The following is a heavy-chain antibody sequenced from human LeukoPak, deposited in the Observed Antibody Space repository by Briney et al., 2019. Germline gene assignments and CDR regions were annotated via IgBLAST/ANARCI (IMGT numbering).Heavy chain of an antibody. CDR3: ARAHAWSVSGTYYLLDY. V-gene: IGHV6-1*01. CDR2: TYYRSKWYN. Sequence: SQTLSLTCAISGDSVSSSSAAWTWIRQSPSRGLEWLGRTYYRSKWYNDYAESVKSRITINSDTSKNQFSLHLKSVTPEDTAVYFCARAHAWSVSGTYYLLDYWGQGTLVTVSS. J-gene: IGHJ4*02. D-gene: IGHD3-10*01. CDR1: GDSVSSSSAA.